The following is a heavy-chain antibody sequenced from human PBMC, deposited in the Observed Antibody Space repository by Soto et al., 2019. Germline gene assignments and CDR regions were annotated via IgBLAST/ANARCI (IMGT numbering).Heavy chain of an antibody. CDR3: AKDGPYYDGSGSYDGVDY. J-gene: IGHJ4*01. CDR2: MSPDGSST. Sequence: EVQLVESGGDLVQPGGSLRLSCAASGFTFSSYAMHWVRQAPGEKMEYVAQMSPDGSSTYYENTVKGRFIIYRDNSKSTLYLQMGSLRAEDTAVYYCAKDGPYYDGSGSYDGVDYWGHGTRVTVSS. D-gene: IGHD3-10*01. V-gene: IGHV3-64*01. CDR1: GFTFSSYA.